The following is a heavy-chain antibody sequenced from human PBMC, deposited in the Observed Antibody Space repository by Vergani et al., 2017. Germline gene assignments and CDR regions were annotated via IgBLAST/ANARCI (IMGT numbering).Heavy chain of an antibody. J-gene: IGHJ4*02. CDR3: ARQRPGSGWSPGDFDD. D-gene: IGHD6-19*01. V-gene: IGHV4-31*03. Sequence: QVQLQESGPGLVKPSQTLSLTCTVSGGSISSAGYFWSWIRQHPGKGLELIGYIYHSGSAYYNPSLESRVTMSVDTSKNQFSLKVTSVTAADTAVYFCARQRPGSGWSPGDFDDWGQGILVTVSS. CDR2: IYHSGSA. CDR1: GGSISSAGYF.